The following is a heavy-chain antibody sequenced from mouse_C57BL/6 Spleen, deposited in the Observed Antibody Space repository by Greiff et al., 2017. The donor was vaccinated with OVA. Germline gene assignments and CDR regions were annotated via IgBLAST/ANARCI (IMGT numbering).Heavy chain of an antibody. V-gene: IGHV1-31*01. D-gene: IGHD4-1*01. CDR1: GYSFTGYY. CDR2: IYPYNGVS. CDR3: ARGLGRAWFAY. J-gene: IGHJ3*01. Sequence: EVQGVESGPELVKPGASVKISCKASGYSFTGYYMHWVKQSHGNILDWIGYIYPYNGVSSYNQKFKGKATLTVDKSSSTAYMELRSLTSEDSAVYYCARGLGRAWFAYWGQGTLVTVSA.